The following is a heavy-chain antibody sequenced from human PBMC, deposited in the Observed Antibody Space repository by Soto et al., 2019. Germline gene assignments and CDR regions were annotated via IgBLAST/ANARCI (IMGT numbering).Heavy chain of an antibody. D-gene: IGHD6-6*01. V-gene: IGHV1-46*03. CDR1: GYTFTSYY. J-gene: IGHJ3*02. CDR2: INPSGGST. CDR3: ACVEYRIGAFDI. Sequence: ASVKVSCKASGYTFTSYYMHWVRQAPGQGLEWMGIINPSGGSTSYAQKFQGRVTMTRDTSTSTVYMELSSLRSEDTAAYYCACVEYRIGAFDIWGQGKMVTVS.